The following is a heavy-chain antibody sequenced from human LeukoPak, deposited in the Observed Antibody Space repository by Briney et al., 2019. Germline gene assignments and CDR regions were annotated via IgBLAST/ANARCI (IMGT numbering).Heavy chain of an antibody. J-gene: IGHJ4*02. CDR1: VYNFTGYY. CDR2: IDPNSGGT. D-gene: IGHD3-10*01. V-gene: IGHV1-2*02. Sequence: ASVKVSCKASVYNFTGYYMYWVRQAPGQGLDWMGWIDPNSGGTNYAQKFQGRVTMTRDTSISTAYMELSRLTSDDTAVYYCASRGASGSYGIDYWGQGTLVTVSS. CDR3: ASRGASGSYGIDY.